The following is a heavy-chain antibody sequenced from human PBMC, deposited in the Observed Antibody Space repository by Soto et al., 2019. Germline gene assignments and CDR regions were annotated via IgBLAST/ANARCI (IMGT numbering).Heavy chain of an antibody. CDR2: ISTTRNTI. D-gene: IGHD6-25*01. J-gene: IGHJ4*02. V-gene: IGHV3-48*02. CDR3: ARDRGGLDF. CDR1: GFTFSNYH. Sequence: EVQLVESGGALVQPGGSLRLTCAASGFTFSNYHMNWVRQAPGKGLEWLSYISTTRNTIYYADSVRGRFTISRDNVHNSLYLYMSSLRDEDTAVYYCARDRGGLDFWGQGTLLTVSS.